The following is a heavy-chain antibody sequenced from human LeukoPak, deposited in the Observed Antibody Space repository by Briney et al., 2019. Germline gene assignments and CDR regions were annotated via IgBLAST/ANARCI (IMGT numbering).Heavy chain of an antibody. J-gene: IGHJ4*02. CDR3: ARVGSSGSYNEDY. CDR1: GFTFSSYA. CDR2: ISGSGGST. V-gene: IGHV3-23*01. Sequence: GGSLRLSCAASGFTFSSYAMNWVRQAPGKGLEWVSAISGSGGSTYYADSVKGRFTISRDNSKNTLYLQMNSLRAEDTAVYYCARVGSSGSYNEDYWGQGTLVTVSS. D-gene: IGHD1-26*01.